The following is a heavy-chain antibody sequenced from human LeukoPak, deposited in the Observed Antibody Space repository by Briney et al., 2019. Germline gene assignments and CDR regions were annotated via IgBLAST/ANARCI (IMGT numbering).Heavy chain of an antibody. CDR2: IKQDGTEE. V-gene: IGHV3-7*03. J-gene: IGHJ3*01. CDR1: GFTFSSSW. Sequence: GGSLRLSCVASGFTFSSSWMSWVRRAPGKGLEWVANIKQDGTEEYYVDSVRGRFSISKDNAKNSLYLQINSLRAEDTAVYYCARSSYSSSSSVWGQGTMVTVSS. D-gene: IGHD6-6*01. CDR3: ARSSYSSSSSV.